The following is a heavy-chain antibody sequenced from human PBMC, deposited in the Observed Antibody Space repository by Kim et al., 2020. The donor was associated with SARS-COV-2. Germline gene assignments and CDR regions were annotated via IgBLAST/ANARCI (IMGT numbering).Heavy chain of an antibody. CDR3: TRHMVSSWYHRPWAGMDV. D-gene: IGHD6-13*01. J-gene: IGHJ6*02. CDR1: GFTFSGSA. V-gene: IGHV3-73*01. CDR2: IRSKANSYAT. Sequence: GGSLRLSCAASGFTFSGSAMHWVRQASGKGLEWVGRIRSKANSYATAYAASVKGRFTISRDDSKNTAYLQMNSLKTEDTAVYYCTRHMVSSWYHRPWAGMDVWGQGTTVTVSS.